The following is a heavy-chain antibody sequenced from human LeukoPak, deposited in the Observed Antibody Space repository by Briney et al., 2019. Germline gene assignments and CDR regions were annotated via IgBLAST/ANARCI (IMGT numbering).Heavy chain of an antibody. CDR2: IYYSGST. D-gene: IGHD5-24*01. V-gene: IGHV4-59*01. CDR3: ARVLGGWLQHYYYGMDV. Sequence: PSETLSLTCTVSGGSISSYYWSWIRQPPGKGLEWIGYIYYSGSTNYNPSLKSRVTISVDTSKNQFSLKLSSVTAADTAVYYCARVLGGWLQHYYYGMDVWGQGTTVTVSS. CDR1: GGSISSYY. J-gene: IGHJ6*02.